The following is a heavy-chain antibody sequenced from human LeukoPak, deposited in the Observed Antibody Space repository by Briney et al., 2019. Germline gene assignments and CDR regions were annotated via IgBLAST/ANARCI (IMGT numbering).Heavy chain of an antibody. J-gene: IGHJ4*02. D-gene: IGHD3-22*01. CDR1: GFTFSSYA. CDR3: VAVPMGYDSSGYYFYY. Sequence: GGSLRLSCAAYGFTFSSYAMSWVRQAPGKGLEWVSAISGSGGSTYYADSVKGRFTISRDNSKNTLYLQMNSLRAEDTAVYYCVAVPMGYDSSGYYFYYWGQGTLVTVSS. CDR2: ISGSGGST. V-gene: IGHV3-23*01.